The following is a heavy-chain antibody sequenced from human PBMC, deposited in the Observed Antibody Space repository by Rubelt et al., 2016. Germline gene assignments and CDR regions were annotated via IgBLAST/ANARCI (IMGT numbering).Heavy chain of an antibody. CDR1: GFTFTNYW. CDR3: AEGGDGYEPGYYYYYGMDV. D-gene: IGHD5-24*01. V-gene: IGHV3-74*02. CDR2: ISNDGKST. Sequence: EVQLVESGGGLVQPGGSLRLSCAASGFTFTNYWTHWVRQAPGKGLVWISRISNDGKSTSYADSVKGRVTISRGNAKNTLYLQMNSLRAEDTAVYYCAEGGDGYEPGYYYYYGMDVWGQGTTITVSS. J-gene: IGHJ6*02.